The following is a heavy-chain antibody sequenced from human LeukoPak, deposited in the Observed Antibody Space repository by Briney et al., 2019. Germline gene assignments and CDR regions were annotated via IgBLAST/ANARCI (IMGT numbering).Heavy chain of an antibody. V-gene: IGHV3-53*01. CDR3: AKDFRIGYSAHFDY. Sequence: GRSLRLSCAVSGFSVSAHYMSWVRQAPGKGLECVSFLYTGGDTYYADSVKGRFSISRDNSKNTLYLQMDSLRGEDTAVYYCAKDFRIGYSAHFDYWGQGALVTVSS. J-gene: IGHJ4*02. D-gene: IGHD2-21*01. CDR1: GFSVSAHY. CDR2: LYTGGDT.